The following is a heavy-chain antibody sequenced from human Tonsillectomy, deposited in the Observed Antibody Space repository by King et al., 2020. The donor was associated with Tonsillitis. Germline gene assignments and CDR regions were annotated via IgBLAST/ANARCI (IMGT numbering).Heavy chain of an antibody. J-gene: IGHJ4*02. D-gene: IGHD4-23*01. Sequence: QLVQSGAEVKKPGASVKVSCKASGYTFTDYYMHWVRLAPGQGLEWMGWINPNTGDTNYAQKFQGRVTMTRDTSITTAYMELRRLRSDDTAVYYCARVPYGGIGYWGQGTLVTVSS. V-gene: IGHV1-2*02. CDR1: GYTFTDYY. CDR3: ARVPYGGIGY. CDR2: INPNTGDT.